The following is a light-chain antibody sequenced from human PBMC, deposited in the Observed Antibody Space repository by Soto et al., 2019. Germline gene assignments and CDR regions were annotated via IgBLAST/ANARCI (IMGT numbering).Light chain of an antibody. CDR2: GAS. CDR3: QQYGHWIT. Sequence: EIVMTQSPATLSVSPGERATVSCRASQSVNNKLAWYQQKPGQAPRVLIYGASTRATGIPARFSGSGSETEFTLSISSLQSEDIAVYYCQQYGHWITFGQGTRLEIK. J-gene: IGKJ5*01. V-gene: IGKV3-15*01. CDR1: QSVNNK.